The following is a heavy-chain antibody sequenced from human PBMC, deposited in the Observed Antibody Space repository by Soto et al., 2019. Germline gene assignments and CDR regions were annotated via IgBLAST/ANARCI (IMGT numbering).Heavy chain of an antibody. D-gene: IGHD5-12*01. CDR3: ARDSRTDGYKYDYFDY. V-gene: IGHV3-30*04. CDR1: GFTFRNSA. CDR2: ISYDGRDE. J-gene: IGHJ4*02. Sequence: QVQLVESGGGVVQPGRSLRLSCTASGFTFRNSAIHWVRQAPGKGLEWVALISYDGRDEYYADSVKGRFTISRDNSKTTLYLQMNSLRAEDTGMFYCARDSRTDGYKYDYFDYWGQGTLVTVSS.